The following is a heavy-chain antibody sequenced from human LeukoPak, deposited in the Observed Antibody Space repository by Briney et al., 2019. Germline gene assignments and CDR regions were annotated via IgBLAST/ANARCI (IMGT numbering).Heavy chain of an antibody. CDR3: ARHAYGDYPFDY. J-gene: IGHJ4*02. Sequence: SETLSLTCTVSGGSISSGGYYWSWIRQHPGEGLEWIGYIYYSGSTYYNPPLKSRVTISVDTSKNQFSLKLSSVTAADTAVYYCARHAYGDYPFDYWGQGTLVTVSS. CDR1: GGSISSGGYY. V-gene: IGHV4-31*03. D-gene: IGHD4-17*01. CDR2: IYYSGST.